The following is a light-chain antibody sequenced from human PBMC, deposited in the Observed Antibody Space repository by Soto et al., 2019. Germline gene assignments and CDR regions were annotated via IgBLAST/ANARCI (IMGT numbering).Light chain of an antibody. J-gene: IGKJ1*01. CDR1: QGISSY. Sequence: DIQLTQSPSFLSASVGDRVTITCRASQGISSYLAWYQKKPGKAPKLLMYAASTLQSGVPSRFSGSGSGTEFTLTISSLQTEYFAPYYCQQLKSYPQTFGQGTKVEIK. V-gene: IGKV1-9*01. CDR2: AAS. CDR3: QQLKSYPQT.